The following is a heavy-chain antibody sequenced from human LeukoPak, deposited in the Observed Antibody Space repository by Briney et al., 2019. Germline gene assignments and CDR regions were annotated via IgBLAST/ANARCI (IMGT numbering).Heavy chain of an antibody. D-gene: IGHD3-16*02. V-gene: IGHV3-21*01. CDR3: ARTYSWSLSRFDY. J-gene: IGHJ4*02. CDR2: ISSSSSYI. Sequence: GSLRLSCAASGFTFSSYSMNWVRQAPGKGLEWVSSISSSSSYIYYADSVKGRFTISRDNSKNTLYLQMNSLRAEDTAVYYCARTYSWSLSRFDYWGQGTLVTVSS. CDR1: GFTFSSYS.